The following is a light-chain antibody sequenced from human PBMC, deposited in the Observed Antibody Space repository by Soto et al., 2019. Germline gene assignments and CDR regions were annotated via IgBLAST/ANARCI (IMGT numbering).Light chain of an antibody. J-gene: IGKJ1*01. CDR2: KAS. CDR3: QQRSNWPWT. CDR1: QSIGSW. V-gene: IGKV1-5*03. Sequence: DIQMTQSPSTLSASVGDRVIIVCRASQSIGSWLAWYQQKPGKAPKLLIYKASSLESGVPSRFSGSGSGTDFTLTISSLEPEDFAVYYCQQRSNWPWTFGQGTKVDI.